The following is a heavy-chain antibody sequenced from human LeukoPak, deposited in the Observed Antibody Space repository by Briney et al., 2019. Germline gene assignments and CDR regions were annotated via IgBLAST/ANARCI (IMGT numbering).Heavy chain of an antibody. V-gene: IGHV1-69*13. CDR1: GGTFSSYA. CDR2: IIPIFGTA. CDR3: ARWDSSGYAAFDI. Sequence: SVKVSCKASGGTFSSYAISWVRQAPGQGLEWMGGIIPIFGTANYAQKFQGRVTITADESTSTAYMELSSLRSEDTAVYYCARWDSSGYAAFDIWGQGTMVTVSS. D-gene: IGHD3-22*01. J-gene: IGHJ3*02.